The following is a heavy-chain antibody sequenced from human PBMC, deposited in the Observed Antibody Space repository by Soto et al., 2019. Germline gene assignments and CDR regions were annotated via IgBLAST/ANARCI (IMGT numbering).Heavy chain of an antibody. CDR2: INAGNGNT. D-gene: IGHD5-12*01. V-gene: IGHV1-3*01. CDR1: GYTFTGYY. J-gene: IGHJ5*02. Sequence: ASVKVSCKASGYTFTGYYMHWVRQAPGQRLEWMGWINAGNGNTKYSQKFQGRVTITRDTSASTAYMELSSLRSEDTAVYYCARAVAIVAVGPWGQGTLVTVSS. CDR3: ARAVAIVAVGP.